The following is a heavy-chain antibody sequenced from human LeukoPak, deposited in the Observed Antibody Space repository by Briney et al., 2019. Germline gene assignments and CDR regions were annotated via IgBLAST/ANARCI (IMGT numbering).Heavy chain of an antibody. Sequence: GGSLRLSCAASGFTFSSYSMNWVRQAPGKGLEWVSSISSSSSYIYYADSVKGRFTISRDNAKNSLYLQMNSLRAEDTAVYYCARAHHAAAPASDYWGRGTLVTVSS. V-gene: IGHV3-21*01. CDR1: GFTFSSYS. J-gene: IGHJ4*02. D-gene: IGHD6-13*01. CDR2: ISSSSSYI. CDR3: ARAHHAAAPASDY.